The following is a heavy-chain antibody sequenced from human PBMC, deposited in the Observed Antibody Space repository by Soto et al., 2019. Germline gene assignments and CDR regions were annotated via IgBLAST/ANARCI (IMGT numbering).Heavy chain of an antibody. D-gene: IGHD4-4*01. CDR3: ARGGGSYSNDYYYYYMDV. CDR2: INPNSGGT. CDR1: GCTFTGYY. J-gene: IGHJ6*03. Sequence: GSVKVSCKASGCTFTGYYMHWVRQAPGQGLEWMGWINPNSGGTNYAQKFQGWVTMTRDTSISTAYMELSRLRSDDTAVYYCARGGGSYSNDYYYYYMDVWGKGTTVTASS. V-gene: IGHV1-2*04.